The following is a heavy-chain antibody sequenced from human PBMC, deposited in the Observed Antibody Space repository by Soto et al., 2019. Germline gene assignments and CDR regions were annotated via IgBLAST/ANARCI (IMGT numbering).Heavy chain of an antibody. CDR3: ARGPEDGDFRFDY. CDR1: GYTFTSYY. J-gene: IGHJ4*02. D-gene: IGHD4-17*01. V-gene: IGHV1-46*01. CDR2: INPSDGST. Sequence: QVQLVQSGAEVKKPGASVKVSCKASGYTFTSYYMHWVRQAPGQGLEWMGIINPSDGSTSYAQKFQSIVTMTRDTSTSTVYMELSSLRSEDTAVYYCARGPEDGDFRFDYWGQGTLVTVSS.